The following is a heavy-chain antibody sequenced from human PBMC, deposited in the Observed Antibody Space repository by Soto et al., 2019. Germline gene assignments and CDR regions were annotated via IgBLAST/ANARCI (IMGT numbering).Heavy chain of an antibody. CDR2: ISYDGSNK. J-gene: IGHJ3*02. CDR3: GKGQDIVLMVYALRRAFDI. V-gene: IGHV3-30*18. CDR1: GFTFSSYG. D-gene: IGHD2-8*01. Sequence: GGSLRLSCAASGFTFSSYGMHWVRQAPGKGLEWVAVISYDGSNKYYADSVKGRFTISRDNSKNTLYLQMNSLRAEDTAVYYCGKGQDIVLMVYALRRAFDIWGQGTMVTVSS.